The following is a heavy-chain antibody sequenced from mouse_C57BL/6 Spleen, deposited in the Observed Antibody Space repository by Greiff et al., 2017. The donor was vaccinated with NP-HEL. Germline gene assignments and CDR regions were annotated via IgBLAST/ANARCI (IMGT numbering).Heavy chain of an antibody. J-gene: IGHJ3*01. CDR3: ARDLGDGYLAWFAY. D-gene: IGHD2-3*01. Sequence: EVQRVESGGGLVKPGGSLKLSCAASGFTFSSYAMSWVRQTPEKRLEWVATISDGGSYTYYPDNVKGRFTISRDNAKNNLYLQMSHLKSEDTAMYYCARDLGDGYLAWFAYWGQGTLVTVSA. CDR1: GFTFSSYA. CDR2: ISDGGSYT. V-gene: IGHV5-4*01.